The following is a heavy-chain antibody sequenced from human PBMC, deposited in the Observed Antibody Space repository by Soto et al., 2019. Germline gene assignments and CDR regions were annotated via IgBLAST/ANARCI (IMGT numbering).Heavy chain of an antibody. D-gene: IGHD6-19*01. CDR1: GFTFSDYA. CDR3: ARDRTYSSGWYHYYEY. J-gene: IGHJ4*02. CDR2: IKADGSEK. V-gene: IGHV3-7*01. Sequence: GGSLRLSCVVSGFTFSDYAMSWVRQAPGKGLKWVANIKADGSEKWYVDSVKGRFTISRDNAKNSLYLQMISLRAEDTAMYYCARDRTYSSGWYHYYEYWGQGALVTVSS.